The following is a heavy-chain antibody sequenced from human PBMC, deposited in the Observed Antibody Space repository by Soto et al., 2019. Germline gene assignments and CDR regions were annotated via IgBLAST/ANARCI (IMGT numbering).Heavy chain of an antibody. D-gene: IGHD2-2*01. CDR2: IYYSGST. CDR3: ARVPAANAWFDP. V-gene: IGHV4-30-4*01. Sequence: SKTLSLTCTVSGGSISSGDYYWSWIRQPPGKGLEWIGYIYYSGSTYYNPSLKSRVTISVDTSKNQFSLKLSSVTAADTAVYYCARVPAANAWFDPWGQGTLVTVSS. J-gene: IGHJ5*02. CDR1: GGSISSGDYY.